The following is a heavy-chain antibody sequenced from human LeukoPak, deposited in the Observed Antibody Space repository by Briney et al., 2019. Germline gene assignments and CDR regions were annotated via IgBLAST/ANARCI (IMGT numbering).Heavy chain of an antibody. CDR1: GGSFSGYY. CDR2: INHSGST. D-gene: IGHD6-19*01. V-gene: IGHV4-34*01. Sequence: SETLSLTCAVYGGSFSGYYWSWIRQPPGKGLEWIGEINHSGSTNYNPSLKSRVTISVDTSKNQFSLKLSSVTAADTAVYYCARGRFSSGWYISPRYYFDYWGQGTLATVSS. J-gene: IGHJ4*02. CDR3: ARGRFSSGWYISPRYYFDY.